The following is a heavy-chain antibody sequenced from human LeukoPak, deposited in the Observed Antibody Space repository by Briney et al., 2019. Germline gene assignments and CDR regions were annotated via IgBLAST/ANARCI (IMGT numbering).Heavy chain of an antibody. CDR3: AREVFYYDSSGQGPRYAFDI. Sequence: SETLSLTCTVSGDSISSSSYYWDWIRQPPGMGLEWIGSIYYSGSTYYSPSLKSRVSISVDTSTNQFSLKLSSVTAADTAVYYCAREVFYYDSSGQGPRYAFDIWGQGTMVTVSS. D-gene: IGHD3-22*01. J-gene: IGHJ3*02. CDR2: IYYSGST. CDR1: GDSISSSSYY. V-gene: IGHV4-39*07.